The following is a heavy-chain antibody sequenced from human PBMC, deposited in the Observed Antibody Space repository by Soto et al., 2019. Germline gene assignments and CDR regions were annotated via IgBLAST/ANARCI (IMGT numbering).Heavy chain of an antibody. CDR2: IKGDGRST. CDR3: ATDEGYKPRS. CDR1: GFTVYSFDKYW. V-gene: IGHV3-74*01. J-gene: IGHJ4*02. Sequence: EVQLVESGGGLVQPGRSLRLSCAASGFTVYSFDKYWMHWVRQVPGKGLVWISLIKGDGRSTTYADSVKGRFTISRDNAKNTQYLQMNSLRVDDTAVYYCATDEGYKPRSWGQGTLVTVSS. D-gene: IGHD1-1*01.